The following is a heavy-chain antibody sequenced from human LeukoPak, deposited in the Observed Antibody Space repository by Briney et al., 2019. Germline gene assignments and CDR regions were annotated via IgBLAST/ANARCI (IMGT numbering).Heavy chain of an antibody. CDR3: ARSRSSYDGSQSWFDY. CDR2: ISSGSSTI. D-gene: IGHD3-22*01. Sequence: GGSLRLSCAASRLTFSSYSMNWVRQAPGKGLEWISYISSGSSTIYYADSVKGRFTISRDNAKNSLYLHLSSLRAEDTAVYYCARSRSSYDGSQSWFDYWGQGTLVTVSS. V-gene: IGHV3-48*01. J-gene: IGHJ4*02. CDR1: RLTFSSYS.